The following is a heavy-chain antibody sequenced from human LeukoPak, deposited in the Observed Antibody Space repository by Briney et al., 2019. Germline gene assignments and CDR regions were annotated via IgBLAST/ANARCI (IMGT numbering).Heavy chain of an antibody. CDR3: AGRVVPAALFDP. V-gene: IGHV4-39*01. J-gene: IGHJ5*02. D-gene: IGHD2-2*01. Sequence: SETLSLTCTVSGGSISGSSYYWGWIRQPPGKGLEWIGSIYYSGSTYYNPSLKSRVTISVDTSKNQFSLKLSSVTAADTAVYYCAGRVVPAALFDPWGQGTLVTVSS. CDR1: GGSISGSSYY. CDR2: IYYSGST.